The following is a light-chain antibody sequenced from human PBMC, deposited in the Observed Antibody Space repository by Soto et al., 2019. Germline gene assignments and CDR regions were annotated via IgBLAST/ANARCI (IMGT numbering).Light chain of an antibody. CDR2: GSW. CDR3: KQYKRCSSIP. J-gene: IGKJ5*01. Sequence: EIVMTQSPGTLSVSPGEGVTLSCSASVSINSNLAWYQQKSGQAPSRLMYGSWNRATGIPARFSGSGPGTEYTLTLSNLKSEDFAVYYGKQYKRCSSIPFGQGTGL. V-gene: IGKV3-15*01. CDR1: VSINSN.